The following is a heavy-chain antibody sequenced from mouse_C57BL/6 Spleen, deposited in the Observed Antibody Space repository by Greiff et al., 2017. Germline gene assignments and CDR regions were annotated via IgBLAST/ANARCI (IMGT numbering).Heavy chain of an antibody. CDR2: IDPANGDT. V-gene: IGHV14-4*01. CDR3: ATGGEGYCKR. D-gene: IGHD2-3*01. J-gene: IGHJ3*02. Sequence: VQLQQSGAELVRPGASVKLSCTASGYTFTDYYMHWVKQRPEQGLEWIGWIDPANGDTNYAPKFQGKATLTADTSSNTAYMQLSSLTSEDSVVYYGATGGEGYCKRWGQGTLVTVSA. CDR1: GYTFTDYY.